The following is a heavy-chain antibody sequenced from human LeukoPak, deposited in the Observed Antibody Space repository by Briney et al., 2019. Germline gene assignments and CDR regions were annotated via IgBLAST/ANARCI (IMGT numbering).Heavy chain of an antibody. CDR1: GFTFSSYG. J-gene: IGHJ4*02. CDR2: ISGSGGST. Sequence: GGSLRLSCAASGFTFSSYGMHWVRQAPGKGLEWVSAISGSGGSTYYADSVKGRFTISRDNSKNTLYLQMNSLRAEDTAVYYCAKDERGLIAAASFDYWGQGTLVTVSS. V-gene: IGHV3-23*01. D-gene: IGHD6-13*01. CDR3: AKDERGLIAAASFDY.